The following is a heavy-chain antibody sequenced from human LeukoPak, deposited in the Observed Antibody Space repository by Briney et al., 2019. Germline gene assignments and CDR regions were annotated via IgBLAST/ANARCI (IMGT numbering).Heavy chain of an antibody. Sequence: PGGSLRLSCVASGFTLSDYSMNWVRPAPGKGLEWVSYITSSSSTIYYADSVKGRFTISRDNAKNSLYLQMNSLRAEDTAVYYCVRVIPWALGYWGQGTLVTVSS. V-gene: IGHV3-48*01. CDR1: GFTLSDYS. D-gene: IGHD2-21*01. J-gene: IGHJ4*02. CDR2: ITSSSSTI. CDR3: VRVIPWALGY.